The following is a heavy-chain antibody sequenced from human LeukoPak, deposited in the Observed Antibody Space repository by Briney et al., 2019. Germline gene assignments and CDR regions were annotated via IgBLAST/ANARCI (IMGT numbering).Heavy chain of an antibody. D-gene: IGHD7-27*01. CDR3: AHTGSPHGDDWFDP. V-gene: IGHV2-5*02. J-gene: IGHJ5*02. Sequence: SGPTLLQPPQTLTLTCTFSGFSLNTGEVGVGWIRQPPGKALEWLTLISRDDDQRYSPSLKNRLTITKDTSKNQVVLTMTNMDPVDTATYYCAHTGSPHGDDWFDPWGQGTLVTVSS. CDR2: ISRDDDQ. CDR1: GFSLNTGEVG.